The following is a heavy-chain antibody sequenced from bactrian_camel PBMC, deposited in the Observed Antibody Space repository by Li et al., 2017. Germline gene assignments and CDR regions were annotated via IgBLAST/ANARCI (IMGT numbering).Heavy chain of an antibody. D-gene: IGHD6*01. J-gene: IGHJ6*01. CDR3: ATEYGGSTRFAFGY. CDR2: VDSGGGGT. Sequence: EVQLVESGGGLVQPGGSLRLSCAASGFTFSSFDMSWVRQAPGKGLEWVSAVDSGGGGTYFADSMKGRFSISRDNAKNTLYIEMNSLKSEDTALYYCATEYGGSTRFAFGYWGQGTQVTVS. CDR1: GFTFSSFD. V-gene: IGHV3S40*01.